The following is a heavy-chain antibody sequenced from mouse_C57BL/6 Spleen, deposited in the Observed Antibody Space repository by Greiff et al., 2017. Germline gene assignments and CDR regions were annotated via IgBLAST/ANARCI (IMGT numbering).Heavy chain of an antibody. J-gene: IGHJ2*01. D-gene: IGHD2-3*01. CDR2: IRNKANGYTT. V-gene: IGHV7-3*01. CDR3: ARYRWLVYYFDY. CDR1: GFTFTDYY. Sequence: EVKLMESGGGLVQPGGSLSLSCAASGFTFTDYYMSWVRQPPGKALEWLGFIRNKANGYTTEYSASVKGRFTISRDNSQSILYLQMNALRAEDSATYYCARYRWLVYYFDYWGQGTTLTVSS.